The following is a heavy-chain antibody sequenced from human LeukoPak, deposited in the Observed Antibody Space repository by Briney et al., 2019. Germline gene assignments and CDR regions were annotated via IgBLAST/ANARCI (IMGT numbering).Heavy chain of an antibody. Sequence: ASVKDSCKACVYTFTAYYIHWVRQAPGQGLEWMGWINPNSGGKKCAQKSQGRVTMTGDTSISTVYMDLNILRSDDTAVYYCARETDGSGSFYDYWGQGTLVTVSS. CDR1: VYTFTAYY. V-gene: IGHV1-2*02. CDR2: INPNSGGK. CDR3: ARETDGSGSFYDY. D-gene: IGHD3-10*01. J-gene: IGHJ4*02.